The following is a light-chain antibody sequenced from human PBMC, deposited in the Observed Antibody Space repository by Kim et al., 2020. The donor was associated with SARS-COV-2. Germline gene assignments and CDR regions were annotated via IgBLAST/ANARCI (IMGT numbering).Light chain of an antibody. Sequence: QSALTQPPSASGSPGQSVTISCTGTSSDVGGYNYVSWYQHHPGKAPKLMIYDVTERPSGVPDRFSGSKSGNTASLTVSGLQAEDEADYYCTSYAGNSTLRFGGGTKVTVL. CDR3: TSYAGNSTLR. CDR1: SSDVGGYNY. J-gene: IGLJ2*01. CDR2: DVT. V-gene: IGLV2-8*01.